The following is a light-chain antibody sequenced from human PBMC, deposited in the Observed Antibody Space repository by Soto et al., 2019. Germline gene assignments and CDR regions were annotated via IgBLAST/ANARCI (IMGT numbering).Light chain of an antibody. J-gene: IGKJ1*01. Sequence: DITMTQSPSTLSAYVEDRVTTPCRASQSISSWLAWYQQKPGKAPKLLTYDASSLESGVPSRFSGSGSGTEFTLTISSLQPDDFATYYCQQYNSYWAFGQGTKVDI. CDR1: QSISSW. CDR3: QQYNSYWA. V-gene: IGKV1-5*01. CDR2: DAS.